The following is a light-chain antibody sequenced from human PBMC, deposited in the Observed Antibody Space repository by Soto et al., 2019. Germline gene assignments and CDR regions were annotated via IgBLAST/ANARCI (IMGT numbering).Light chain of an antibody. CDR3: QQYYSTPPT. V-gene: IGKV4-1*01. Sequence: DIVMTQSPESLAVSQGERATNNCKSSQSDLYSSNNKNYLAWYQQKPGQPPKLLIYWASTRESGVPDRFSGSGSGTDFTLTISSLQAEDVAVYYCQQYYSTPPTFGQGTKVEIK. J-gene: IGKJ1*01. CDR2: WAS. CDR1: QSDLYSSNNKNY.